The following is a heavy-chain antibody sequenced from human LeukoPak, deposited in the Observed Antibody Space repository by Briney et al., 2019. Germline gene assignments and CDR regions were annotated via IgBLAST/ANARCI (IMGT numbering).Heavy chain of an antibody. J-gene: IGHJ4*02. CDR3: ARDYAAYS. Sequence: GGSLRLSCAASGFTFRSYPMHWVRQAPGKGLEWVAVISYDGNNKYYADSVKGRFIISRDNSKNTLYLQMNSLRAEDTAVYYCARDYAAYSWGQGTLVTVSS. CDR2: ISYDGNNK. V-gene: IGHV3-30*04. D-gene: IGHD3-16*01. CDR1: GFTFRSYP.